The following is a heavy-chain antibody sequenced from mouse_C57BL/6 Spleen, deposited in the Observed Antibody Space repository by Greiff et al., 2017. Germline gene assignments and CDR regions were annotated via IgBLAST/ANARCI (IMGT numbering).Heavy chain of an antibody. D-gene: IGHD1-1*01. J-gene: IGHJ4*01. V-gene: IGHV1-52*01. CDR1: GYTFTSYW. CDR3: ARRRGDDYGSSYDAMDY. CDR2: IDPSDSET. Sequence: QVQLQQPGAELVRPGSSVKLSCKASGYTFTSYWMHWVKQRPIQGLEWIGNIDPSDSETHYNQKFKDKATLTVDKSSSTAYMQLSSLTSEDSAVYYCARRRGDDYGSSYDAMDYWGQGTSVTVSS.